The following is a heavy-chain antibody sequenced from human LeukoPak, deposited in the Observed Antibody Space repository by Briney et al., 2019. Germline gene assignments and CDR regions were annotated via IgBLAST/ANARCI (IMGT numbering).Heavy chain of an antibody. CDR1: GGSITGYS. CDR2: NAYNGDT. CDR3: ARFYNPYFDF. V-gene: IGHV4-59*01. D-gene: IGHD1-1*01. Sequence: SETLSLTCSVSGGSITGYSWHWIRQPPGRGLEWIGYNAYNGDTNYNSSLKSRLTMSVDTSNDQVSLSLSSVTAADTAVYYCARFYNPYFDFWGQGTLVTVSS. J-gene: IGHJ4*02.